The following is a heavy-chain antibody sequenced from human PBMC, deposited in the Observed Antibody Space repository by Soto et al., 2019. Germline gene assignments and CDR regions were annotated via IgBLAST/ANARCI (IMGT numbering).Heavy chain of an antibody. D-gene: IGHD2-2*01. J-gene: IGHJ4*02. CDR3: AKGTASTRPYYFDY. CDR1: GFTFSTYV. Sequence: EVQLLESGGGLVQPGGSLRLSCAASGFTFSTYVMSWVRQAPGKGLEWVSAMSGSGDSTYYADSVKGRFAISRDNSKNTLYLHMNSLRAEDTAVYYCAKGTASTRPYYFDYWGQGTLVTVSS. CDR2: MSGSGDST. V-gene: IGHV3-23*01.